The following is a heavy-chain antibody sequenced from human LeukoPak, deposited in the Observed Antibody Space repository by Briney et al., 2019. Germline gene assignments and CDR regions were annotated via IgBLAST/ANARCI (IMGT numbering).Heavy chain of an antibody. Sequence: GGSLRLSCAASGFTFSSYAMSWVRQAPGKGLEWVSAISGSGGSTYYADSVKGRFTISRGNSKNTLYLQMNSLRAEDTAVYYCAKDSSSSWYYVWFDPWGQGTLVTVSS. V-gene: IGHV3-23*01. CDR1: GFTFSSYA. CDR2: ISGSGGST. J-gene: IGHJ5*02. CDR3: AKDSSSSWYYVWFDP. D-gene: IGHD6-13*01.